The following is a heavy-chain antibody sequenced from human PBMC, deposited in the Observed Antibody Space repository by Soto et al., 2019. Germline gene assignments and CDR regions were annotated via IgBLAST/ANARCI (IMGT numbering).Heavy chain of an antibody. J-gene: IGHJ4*02. CDR1: GFTFSSYG. Sequence: QVQLVESGGGVVQPGRSLRLSCAASGFTFSSYGMHWVRQAPGKGLEWVAVIWYDGSNKYYADSVKGRFTISRDNSKNTLYLQMNSLRAKDTAVYYCARDRDIPGYGDYRAFDYWGQGTLVTVSS. D-gene: IGHD4-17*01. CDR3: ARDRDIPGYGDYRAFDY. CDR2: IWYDGSNK. V-gene: IGHV3-33*01.